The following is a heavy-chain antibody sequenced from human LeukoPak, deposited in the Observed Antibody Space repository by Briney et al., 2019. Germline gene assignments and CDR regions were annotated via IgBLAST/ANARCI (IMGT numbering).Heavy chain of an antibody. CDR2: IYHSGST. J-gene: IGHJ6*02. V-gene: IGHV4-30-2*01. CDR1: GGSISGGGYS. D-gene: IGHD6-13*01. Sequence: SETLSLTCTVSGGSISGGGYSWSWIRQPPGKGLEWIGYIYHSGSTYYNPSLKSRVTISVDRSKNQFSLKLSSVTAADTAVYYCARGGIAAAGTNYYYGMDVWGQGTTVTVSS. CDR3: ARGGIAAAGTNYYYGMDV.